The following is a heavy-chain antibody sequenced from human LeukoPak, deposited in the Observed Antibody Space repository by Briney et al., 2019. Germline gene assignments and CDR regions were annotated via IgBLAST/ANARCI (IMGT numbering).Heavy chain of an antibody. D-gene: IGHD6-19*01. J-gene: IGHJ3*02. CDR1: GGSISSYY. CDR2: IYTSGST. Sequence: SETLSLTCTVSGGSISSYYWSWIRQPAGKGLERIGRIYTSGSTNYNPSLKSRVTMSVDTSKNQFSLKLSSVTAADTAVYYCARGSLAVAQPFAFDIWGQGTMVTVSS. V-gene: IGHV4-4*07. CDR3: ARGSLAVAQPFAFDI.